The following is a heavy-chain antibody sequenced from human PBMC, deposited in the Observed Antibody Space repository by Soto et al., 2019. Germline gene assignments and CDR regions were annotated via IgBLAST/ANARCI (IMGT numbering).Heavy chain of an antibody. CDR1: GGTFSSYA. J-gene: IGHJ6*02. Sequence: SVKVSCKASGGTFSSYAISWVRQAPGQGLEWMGGIIPIFGTANYAQKFQGRVTITADESTSTAYMELSSLRSEGTAVYYCARATNNYYDSSGRYGMDVWGQGTTVTVSS. D-gene: IGHD3-22*01. CDR3: ARATNNYYDSSGRYGMDV. V-gene: IGHV1-69*13. CDR2: IIPIFGTA.